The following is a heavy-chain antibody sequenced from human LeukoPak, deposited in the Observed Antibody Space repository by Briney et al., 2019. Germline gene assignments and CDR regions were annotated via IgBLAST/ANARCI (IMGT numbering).Heavy chain of an antibody. CDR1: GYSISSGYY. CDR3: ARDRVGATNAFDI. V-gene: IGHV4-38-2*02. CDR2: IYHSGST. D-gene: IGHD1-26*01. J-gene: IGHJ3*02. Sequence: SETLSLTCTVSGYSISSGYYWGWIRPPPGKGLEWIGSIYHSGSTYYNPSLKSRLNISVDTSRNQFSLKLSSVTAADTAVYYCARDRVGATNAFDIWGQGTMVTVSS.